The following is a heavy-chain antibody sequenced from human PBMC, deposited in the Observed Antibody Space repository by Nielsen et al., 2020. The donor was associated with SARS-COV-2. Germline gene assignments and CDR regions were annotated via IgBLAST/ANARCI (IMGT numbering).Heavy chain of an antibody. CDR1: GGSISSYY. CDR2: IYYSGST. Sequence: SETLSLTCTVSGGSISSYYWSWIRQPPGKGLEWIGYIYYSGSTNYNPSLKSRVTISVDTSKNQFSLKLSSVTAADTAVYYCARAKNYYDRSDAFDIWGQGTMVTVSS. V-gene: IGHV4-59*01. CDR3: ARAKNYYDRSDAFDI. J-gene: IGHJ3*02. D-gene: IGHD3-22*01.